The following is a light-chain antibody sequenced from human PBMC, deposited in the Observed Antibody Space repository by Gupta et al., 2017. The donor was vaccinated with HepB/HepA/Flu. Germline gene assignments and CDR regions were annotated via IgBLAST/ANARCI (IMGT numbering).Light chain of an antibody. CDR1: QDISYF. CDR3: QQDDTYPFT. CDR2: STS. V-gene: IGKV1-8*01. Sequence: RLTQSPSSISASTGDTVTITCRASQDISYFLAWYQQKPGKAPNLLIYSTSTLQNGVPSRFSGGGSGTDFTLTITSLQSEDFATYYCQQDDTYPFTFGGGTKVEIK. J-gene: IGKJ4*01.